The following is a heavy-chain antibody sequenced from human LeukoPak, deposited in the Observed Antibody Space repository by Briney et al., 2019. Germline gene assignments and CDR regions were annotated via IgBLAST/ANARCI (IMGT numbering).Heavy chain of an antibody. CDR2: ISTYNGHT. CDR3: ARVARTTGTTDFDY. V-gene: IGHV1-18*04. J-gene: IGHJ4*02. Sequence: GASVKVSCKASGDTFTRYGISWVRQAPRQGLEWMGWISTYNGHTKYAQKLQGRVTMTTDTSTTTAYMELRSLTSDDTAVYYCARVARTTGTTDFDYWGQGTLVTVSS. CDR1: GDTFTRYG. D-gene: IGHD1-1*01.